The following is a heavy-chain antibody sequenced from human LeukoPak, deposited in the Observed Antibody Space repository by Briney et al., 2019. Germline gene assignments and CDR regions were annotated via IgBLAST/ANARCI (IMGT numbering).Heavy chain of an antibody. Sequence: GASVKVSCKASGYTFTGYYMHWVRQAPGQGLEWMGRINPNSGGTNYAQKFQGRVTMTRDTSISTAYMELSRLRSDDTAVYYCASWSGSYSWYAFDIWCQGTMVTVSS. CDR3: ASWSGSYSWYAFDI. D-gene: IGHD1-26*01. CDR1: GYTFTGYY. J-gene: IGHJ3*02. CDR2: INPNSGGT. V-gene: IGHV1-2*06.